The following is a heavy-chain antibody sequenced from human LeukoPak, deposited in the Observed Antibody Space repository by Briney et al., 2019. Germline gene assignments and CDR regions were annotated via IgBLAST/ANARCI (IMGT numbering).Heavy chain of an antibody. V-gene: IGHV4-30-4*01. CDR3: ARGVPAAIDYSYYYMDV. CDR2: IYYTGST. Sequence: PSQTLSLTCTVSGGSSNSGDYFWAWIRQPPGKGLEWIGYIYYTGSTYYNPSLKSRVTISVDTSKNHFSLKLSSVTAADTAVYYCARGVPAAIDYSYYYMDVWGKGTTVTVSS. J-gene: IGHJ6*03. CDR1: GGSSNSGDYF. D-gene: IGHD2-2*01.